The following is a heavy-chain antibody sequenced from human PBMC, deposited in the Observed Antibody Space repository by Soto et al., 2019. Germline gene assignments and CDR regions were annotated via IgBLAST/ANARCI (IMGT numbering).Heavy chain of an antibody. CDR1: GGSFSGYY. CDR2: INHSGST. CDR3: ARGKALSPFDY. V-gene: IGHV4-34*01. J-gene: IGHJ4*02. Sequence: QVQLQQWGAGLLKPSETLSLTCAVYGGSFSGYYWSWIRQPPGKGLEWIGEINHSGSTNYNPSLKSRVTISVDTSKNQFFLKLSSVTAADTAVYYCARGKALSPFDYWGQGTLVTVSS.